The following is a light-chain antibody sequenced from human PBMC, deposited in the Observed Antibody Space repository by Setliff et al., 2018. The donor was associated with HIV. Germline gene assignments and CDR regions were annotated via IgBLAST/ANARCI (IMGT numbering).Light chain of an antibody. CDR3: SSWTGSSTLM. J-gene: IGLJ1*01. V-gene: IGLV2-14*02. CDR1: SNDVGNYHL. Sequence: QSALAQPASVSGSPGQSITISCTGTSNDVGNYHLVSWYQQHPGKAPKLIIYEVSKRSSGVSDRFSASKSGSTASLTISGLQAEDEADYYCSSWTGSSTLMFGTGTKVTVL. CDR2: EVS.